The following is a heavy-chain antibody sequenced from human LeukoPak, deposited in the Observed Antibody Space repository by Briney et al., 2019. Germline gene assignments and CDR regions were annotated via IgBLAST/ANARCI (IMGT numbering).Heavy chain of an antibody. J-gene: IGHJ3*02. CDR3: ARHKYGYKPQMNDAFDI. Sequence: GESLKISCKGSGYSFTSYWIGWVRQMPGKGLEWMGIIYPGDSDTRYSPSFQGQVTISADKSISTAYLQWSSLKASDTAMYYCARHKYGYKPQMNDAFDIWGRGTMVTVSS. D-gene: IGHD5-24*01. CDR2: IYPGDSDT. CDR1: GYSFTSYW. V-gene: IGHV5-51*01.